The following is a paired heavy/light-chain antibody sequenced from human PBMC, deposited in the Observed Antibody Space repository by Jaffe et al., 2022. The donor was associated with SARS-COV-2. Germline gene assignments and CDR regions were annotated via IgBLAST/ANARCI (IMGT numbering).Light chain of an antibody. CDR2: AAS. CDR1: QGISSY. V-gene: IGKV1-9*01. J-gene: IGKJ3*01. CDR3: QQLNSYPR. Sequence: DIQLTQSPSFLSASVGDRVTITCRASQGISSYLAWYQQKPGKAPKLLIYAASTLQSGVPSRFSGSGSGTEFTLTISSLQPEDFATYYCQQLNSYPRFGPGTKVDIK.
Heavy chain of an antibody. D-gene: IGHD2-2*01. CDR2: INHSGST. V-gene: IGHV4-34*01. J-gene: IGHJ6*02. CDR3: ARDKKKGGPEPAAIAYYYGMDV. CDR1: GGSFSGYY. Sequence: QVQLQQWGAGLLKPSETLSLTCAVYGGSFSGYYWSWIRQPPGKGLEWIGEINHSGSTNYNPSLKSRVTISVDTSKNQFSLKLSSVTAADTAVYYCARDKKKGGPEPAAIAYYYGMDVWGQGTTVTVSS.